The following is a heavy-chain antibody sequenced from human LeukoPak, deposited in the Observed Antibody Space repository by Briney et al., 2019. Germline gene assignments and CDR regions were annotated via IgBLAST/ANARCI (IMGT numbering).Heavy chain of an antibody. D-gene: IGHD6-13*01. Sequence: SETLSLTCAVYGGSFSGYYWSWIRQPPGKGLEWIGEINHSGSTNYNPSLKSRVTISVDTPKNQFSLKLSSVTAADTAVYYCARVYSSSRMIFDYWGQGTLVTVSS. CDR1: GGSFSGYY. CDR3: ARVYSSSRMIFDY. J-gene: IGHJ4*02. CDR2: INHSGST. V-gene: IGHV4-34*01.